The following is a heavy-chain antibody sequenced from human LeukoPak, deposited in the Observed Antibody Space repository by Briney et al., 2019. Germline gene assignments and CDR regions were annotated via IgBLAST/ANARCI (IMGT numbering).Heavy chain of an antibody. J-gene: IGHJ4*02. D-gene: IGHD1-26*01. CDR2: IYYSGST. V-gene: IGHV4-39*07. CDR3: ARGGPGRRGFDY. CDR1: GGSISSSSYY. Sequence: SETLSLTCTVSGGSISSSSYYWGWIRQPPGKGLEWIGSIYYSGSTYYNPSLKSRVTISVDTSKNQFSLKLSSVTAADTAVYYCARGGPGRRGFDYWGQGTLVTVSS.